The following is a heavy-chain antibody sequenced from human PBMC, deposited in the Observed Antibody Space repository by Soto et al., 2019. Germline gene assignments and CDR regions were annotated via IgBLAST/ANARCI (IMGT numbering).Heavy chain of an antibody. CDR1: GGSISSGDYY. J-gene: IGHJ5*02. Sequence: KSSETLSLTCTVSGGSISSGDYYWSWIRQPPGKGLEWIGYIYYSGSTYYNPSLKSRVTISVDTSKNQFSLKLSSVTAADTAVYYCARVGYSYGGNWFDPWGQGTLVTVSS. V-gene: IGHV4-30-4*01. CDR3: ARVGYSYGGNWFDP. CDR2: IYYSGST. D-gene: IGHD5-18*01.